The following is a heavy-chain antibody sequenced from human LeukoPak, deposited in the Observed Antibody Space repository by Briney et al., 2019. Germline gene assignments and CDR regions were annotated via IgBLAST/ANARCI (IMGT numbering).Heavy chain of an antibody. CDR2: ISGSGGST. Sequence: SFKASGGTFIIYGMSWVRQAPGKGLEWVSAISGSGGSTYYADSVKGRFTISRDNAKNTLYLQMNTLRAEDTAVYYCAKIGGATRHFFDYWGQGTLVTVSS. V-gene: IGHV3-23*01. CDR3: AKIGGATRHFFDY. D-gene: IGHD1-26*01. J-gene: IGHJ4*02. CDR1: GGTFIIYG.